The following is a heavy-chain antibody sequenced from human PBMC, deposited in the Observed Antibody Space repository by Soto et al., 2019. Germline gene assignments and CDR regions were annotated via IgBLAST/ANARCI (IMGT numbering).Heavy chain of an antibody. Sequence: GGSLRISCAASGFTFSSYAMSWVRQAPGKGLEWVSAISGSGGSTYYADSVKGRFTISRDNSKNTLYLQMNSLRAEDTAVYYCAKVPLNSGSYYDAFDIWGQVTMVTVSS. V-gene: IGHV3-23*01. CDR1: GFTFSSYA. D-gene: IGHD1-26*01. J-gene: IGHJ3*02. CDR3: AKVPLNSGSYYDAFDI. CDR2: ISGSGGST.